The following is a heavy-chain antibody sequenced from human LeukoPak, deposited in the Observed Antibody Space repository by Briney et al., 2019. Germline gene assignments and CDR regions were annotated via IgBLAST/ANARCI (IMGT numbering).Heavy chain of an antibody. CDR1: GGSISSYY. Sequence: SETLSLTCTVSGGSISSYYWSWIRQPPGKGLEWIGYIYYSGSTNYNPSLKSRVSISVDRSKNQFSLKLSSVTAADTAVYYCARDRDTLDYWGQGTLVTVSS. V-gene: IGHV4-59*12. J-gene: IGHJ4*02. CDR2: IYYSGST. CDR3: ARDRDTLDY. D-gene: IGHD5-18*01.